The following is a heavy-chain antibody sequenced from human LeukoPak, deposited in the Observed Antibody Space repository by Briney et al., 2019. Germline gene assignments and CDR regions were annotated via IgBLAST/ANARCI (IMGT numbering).Heavy chain of an antibody. V-gene: IGHV1-18*01. Sequence: ASVTVSCKASGYTFTSYGISWVRQAPGQGLEWMGWISAYNGNTNYVQKLQGRVTMTTDTSTSTAYMELRSLRSDDTAVYYCAREYYDSSGYFLADYWGQGTLVTVSS. CDR2: ISAYNGNT. CDR3: AREYYDSSGYFLADY. D-gene: IGHD3-22*01. CDR1: GYTFTSYG. J-gene: IGHJ4*02.